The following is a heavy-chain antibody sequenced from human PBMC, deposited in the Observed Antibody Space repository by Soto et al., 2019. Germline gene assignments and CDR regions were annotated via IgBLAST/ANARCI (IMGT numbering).Heavy chain of an antibody. Sequence: GGSLRLSCAASGFTFDDYAMHWVRQAPGKGLEWVSGISWNSGSIGYADSVKGRFTISRDNAKNSLYLQMNSLRAEDTALYYCAGWLDAFDIWGQGTMVTVSS. J-gene: IGHJ3*02. CDR3: AGWLDAFDI. CDR2: ISWNSGSI. V-gene: IGHV3-9*01. CDR1: GFTFDDYA. D-gene: IGHD3-9*01.